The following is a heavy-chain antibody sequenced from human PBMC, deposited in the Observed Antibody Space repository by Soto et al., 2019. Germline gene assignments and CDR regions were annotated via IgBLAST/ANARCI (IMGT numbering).Heavy chain of an antibody. J-gene: IGHJ5*02. CDR1: GGSVTDNY. Sequence: SETLSLTCSVSGGSVTDNYWGWVRQTPGKGLEWIGYIYYTGITYYNPSLKRRVTMSLDTSKNRLSLKLDSMTAADTAVYYCARALDYDFWGGRTWFDPWGQGTQVTVSS. CDR2: IYYTGIT. V-gene: IGHV4-59*02. CDR3: ARALDYDFWGGRTWFDP. D-gene: IGHD3-3*01.